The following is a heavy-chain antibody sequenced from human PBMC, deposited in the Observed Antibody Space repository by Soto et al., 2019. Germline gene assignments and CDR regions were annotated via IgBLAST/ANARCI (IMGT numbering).Heavy chain of an antibody. Sequence: ASVKVSCKASGYTFTSYGISWVRQAPGQGLEWMGWISAYNGNTNYAQKLQGRVTMTTDTSTSTAYMELRSLRSDDTAVYYCARGPYYDILTGYSNWFDPCGQGTLVTVSS. CDR2: ISAYNGNT. V-gene: IGHV1-18*01. J-gene: IGHJ5*02. CDR3: ARGPYYDILTGYSNWFDP. D-gene: IGHD3-9*01. CDR1: GYTFTSYG.